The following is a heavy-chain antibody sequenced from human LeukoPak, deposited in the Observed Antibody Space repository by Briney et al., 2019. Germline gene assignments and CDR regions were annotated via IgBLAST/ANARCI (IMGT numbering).Heavy chain of an antibody. Sequence: GGSLRLSCAASGFTFSSYNMNWVRQAPGKGLEWVSSISSSSDYIYYADSVKGRFTISRDNAKNSLYLQMNSLRAEDTAVYYCAKDRCSNGVGCYYYYMDVWGKGTTVTISS. D-gene: IGHD2-8*01. CDR2: ISSSSDYI. CDR1: GFTFSSYN. J-gene: IGHJ6*03. CDR3: AKDRCSNGVGCYYYYMDV. V-gene: IGHV3-21*04.